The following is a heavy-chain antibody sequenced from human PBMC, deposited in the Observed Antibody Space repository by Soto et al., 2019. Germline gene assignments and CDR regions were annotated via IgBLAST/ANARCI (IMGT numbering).Heavy chain of an antibody. J-gene: IGHJ3*02. Sequence: QVTLKESGPVLVKPTETLTLTCTVSGFSLSNARMGVSWIRQPPGKALEWLAHIFSNDENSYSTSLKSRLTISKNTTKSQVVLTMTNMDPVDTATYYCARSLGYSYGQGAFGIWGQGTMVTVSS. CDR1: GFSLSNARMG. D-gene: IGHD5-18*01. CDR3: ARSLGYSYGQGAFGI. CDR2: IFSNDEN. V-gene: IGHV2-26*01.